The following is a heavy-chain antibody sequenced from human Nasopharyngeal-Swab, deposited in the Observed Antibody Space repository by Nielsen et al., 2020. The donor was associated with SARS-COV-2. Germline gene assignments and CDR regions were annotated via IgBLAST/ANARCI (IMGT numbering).Heavy chain of an antibody. J-gene: IGHJ4*02. D-gene: IGHD3-22*01. Sequence: SETLSLTCAVYGGSFSGYYWSWIRQPPGKGLEWIGEINHSGSTNYNPSLKSRVTISVDTSKNQFSLKLSSVTAADTAVYCCARGRRGNYYDSSGYTGVFDYWGQGTLVTVSS. CDR2: INHSGST. V-gene: IGHV4-34*01. CDR3: ARGRRGNYYDSSGYTGVFDY. CDR1: GGSFSGYY.